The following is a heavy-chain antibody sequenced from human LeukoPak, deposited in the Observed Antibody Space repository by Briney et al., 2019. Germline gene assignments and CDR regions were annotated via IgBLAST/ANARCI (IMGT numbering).Heavy chain of an antibody. V-gene: IGHV5-51*01. CDR2: IYPGDSDT. CDR3: ARLLSEHYYDSSGYHFDY. Sequence: GESLEISCKGSGYSFTSYWIGWVRQMPGKGLEWMGIIYPGDSDTRYSPSFQGQVTISADKSISTAYLQWSSLKASDTAMYYCARLLSEHYYDSSGYHFDYWGQGTLVTVSS. CDR1: GYSFTSYW. J-gene: IGHJ4*02. D-gene: IGHD3-22*01.